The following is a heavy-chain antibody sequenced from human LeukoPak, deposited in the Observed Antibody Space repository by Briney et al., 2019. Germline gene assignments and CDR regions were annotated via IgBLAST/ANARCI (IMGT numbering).Heavy chain of an antibody. Sequence: GGSLRLSCAASGFTFSSYWMSWVRQAPGKGLEWVANIKQDGSEKYYVDSVKGRFTISRDNAKNSLYLQMNSLRAEDTAVYYCARDGGYCTGSSCSRPYYFDYWGQGTLVTVSS. V-gene: IGHV3-7*01. D-gene: IGHD2-15*01. CDR2: IKQDGSEK. CDR3: ARDGGYCTGSSCSRPYYFDY. J-gene: IGHJ4*02. CDR1: GFTFSSYW.